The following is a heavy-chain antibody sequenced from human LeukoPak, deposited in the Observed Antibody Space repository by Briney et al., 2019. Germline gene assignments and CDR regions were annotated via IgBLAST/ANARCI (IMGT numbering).Heavy chain of an antibody. V-gene: IGHV1-2*02. CDR2: INPNSGGT. CDR1: GYTFTGYY. D-gene: IGHD3-22*01. CDR3: ASGYYYDSSGYYLSSLDY. Sequence: ASVKVSCKASGYTFTGYYMHWVRQAPGQGLEWMGWINPNSGGTNYAQKFQGRVTMTRDTSISTAYMELSSLRSEDTAVYYCASGYYYDSSGYYLSSLDYWGQGTLVTVSS. J-gene: IGHJ4*02.